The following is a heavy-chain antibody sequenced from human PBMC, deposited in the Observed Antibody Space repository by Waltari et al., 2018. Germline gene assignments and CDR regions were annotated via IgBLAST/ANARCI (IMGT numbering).Heavy chain of an antibody. V-gene: IGHV4-4*07. Sequence: QVQLQESGPGLVKPSETLSLICSVSGASMNTYCWGWIRQPAGQGLEFIGRFCVGGKSAYNPSLRSRFTMSADTSKSQFSLRVTSVTVADTAVYYCARVQVTTESDWLDPWGQGTLVTVSS. CDR2: FCVGGKS. J-gene: IGHJ5*02. CDR1: GASMNTYC. CDR3: ARVQVTTESDWLDP. D-gene: IGHD4-17*01.